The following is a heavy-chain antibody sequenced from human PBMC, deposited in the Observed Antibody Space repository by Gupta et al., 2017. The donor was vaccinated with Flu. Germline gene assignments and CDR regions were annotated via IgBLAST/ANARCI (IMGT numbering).Heavy chain of an antibody. CDR2: ISYDGTNK. Sequence: QVQLVESGGGVVQHGKSLSLSCAASGFSFSSSRLTWVRQAPGKGLEWVAGISYDGTNKYYADSVKGRFTISRDNSKNTLYLQMNSLRAEDTAVYYCAKETYCTADTCYSHYFDYWGQGTLVTVSS. CDR1: GFSFSSSR. V-gene: IGHV3-30*18. CDR3: AKETYCTADTCYSHYFDY. J-gene: IGHJ4*02. D-gene: IGHD2-15*01.